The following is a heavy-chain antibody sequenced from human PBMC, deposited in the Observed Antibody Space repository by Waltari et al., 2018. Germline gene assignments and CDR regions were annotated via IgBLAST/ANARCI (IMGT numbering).Heavy chain of an antibody. J-gene: IGHJ4*02. D-gene: IGHD6-13*01. Sequence: QVQLVQSGAEVKKPGSSVKVSCKASVGTFSSYTISWVRQAPGQGLEWMGRIIPILGIANYAQKFQGRVTITADKSTSTAYMELNSLRSEDTAVYYCARDIIAAAGTQLGYWGQGTLVTVSS. CDR2: IIPILGIA. V-gene: IGHV1-69*08. CDR3: ARDIIAAAGTQLGY. CDR1: VGTFSSYT.